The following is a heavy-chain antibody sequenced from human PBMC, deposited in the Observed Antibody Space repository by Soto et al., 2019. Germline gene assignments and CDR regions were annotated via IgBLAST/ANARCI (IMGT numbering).Heavy chain of an antibody. D-gene: IGHD2-8*01. V-gene: IGHV3-7*01. CDR1: GFTFSSYW. CDR2: IKQDGSEK. J-gene: IGHJ4*02. CDR3: ARDIVLMVYAPAFDY. Sequence: EVQLVESGGGLVQPGGSLRLSCAASGFTFSSYWMSWVRQAPGKGLEWVANIKQDGSEKYYVDSVKGRFTISRDNAKNSPYLQMNSLRAEDTAVYYCARDIVLMVYAPAFDYWGQGTLVTVSS.